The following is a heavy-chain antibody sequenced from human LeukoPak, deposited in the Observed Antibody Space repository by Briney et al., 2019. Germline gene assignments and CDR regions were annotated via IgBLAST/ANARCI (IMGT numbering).Heavy chain of an antibody. J-gene: IGHJ4*02. CDR1: GGSVSSDNW. V-gene: IGHV4-4*02. Sequence: PSETLSLTCAVSGGSVSSDNWWSWVRQPPGRGLEWIGEIHHSGNTNYSPSLKSRVTISLDKSRNQFSLKLNSVTAADTAVYYCAKAGVWVPAVWGQGTLVTVSS. D-gene: IGHD2-2*01. CDR2: IHHSGNT. CDR3: AKAGVWVPAV.